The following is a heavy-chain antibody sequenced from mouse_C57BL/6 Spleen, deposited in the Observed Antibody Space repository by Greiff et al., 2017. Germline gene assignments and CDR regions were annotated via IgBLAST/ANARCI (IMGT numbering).Heavy chain of an antibody. D-gene: IGHD2-5*01. V-gene: IGHV5-17*01. CDR2: ISSGSSTI. J-gene: IGHJ3*01. CDR3: ARGLGSNYAWFAY. CDR1: GFTFSDYG. Sequence: DVMLVESGGGLVKPGGSLKLSCAASGFTFSDYGMHWVRQAPEKGLEWVAYISSGSSTIYYADTVKGRVTISRDNAKNSLFLQMISLRSEYTAMYYCARGLGSNYAWFAYWGQGTLVTVSA.